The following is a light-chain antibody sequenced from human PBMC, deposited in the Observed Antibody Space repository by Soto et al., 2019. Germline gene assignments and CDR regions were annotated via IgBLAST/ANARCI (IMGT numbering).Light chain of an antibody. J-gene: IGKJ5*01. V-gene: IGKV3-11*01. CDR3: ERRSNGPMT. CDR1: QSVSSY. Sequence: WTQTQPNMALSGGERDTLSCRASQSVSSYLAWYQQKPGQAHRLLIYDASNRATGIQARFSGSGSGTDFTLTIRCREPEDFAVYYCERRSNGPMTVGQGTRLEIK. CDR2: DAS.